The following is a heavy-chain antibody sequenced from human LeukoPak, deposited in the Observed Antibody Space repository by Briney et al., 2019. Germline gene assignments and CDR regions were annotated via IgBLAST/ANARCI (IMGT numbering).Heavy chain of an antibody. CDR2: IKQDGCEK. CDR1: GFTFSTYW. J-gene: IGHJ5*02. V-gene: IGHV3-7*03. D-gene: IGHD1-14*01. Sequence: TGGSLRLSCAASGFTFSTYWMSWVRQAPGKGLEWLANIKQDGCEKYYVDSVKGRFTISRDNAKNTLYLQMNSLRAEDTAVYYCAKKYNTGLDPWGQGTLVTVSS. CDR3: AKKYNTGLDP.